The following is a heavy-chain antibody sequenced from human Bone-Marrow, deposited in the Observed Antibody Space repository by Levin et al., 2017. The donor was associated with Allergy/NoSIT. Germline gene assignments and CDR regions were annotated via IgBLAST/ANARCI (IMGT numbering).Heavy chain of an antibody. CDR1: GYTFTDHG. J-gene: IGHJ4*02. V-gene: IGHV3-33*01. D-gene: IGHD3-10*01. CDR3: ARDKGRYFYDQ. CDR2: IWYDGSKQ. Sequence: GGSLRLSCATSGYTFTDHGMHWVRQAPGKGLEWVACIWYDGSKQFYADRVRGRFTISRDTSKSTLYLQMNSLRAEDTAVYYCARDKGRYFYDQWGQGTQVAVSS.